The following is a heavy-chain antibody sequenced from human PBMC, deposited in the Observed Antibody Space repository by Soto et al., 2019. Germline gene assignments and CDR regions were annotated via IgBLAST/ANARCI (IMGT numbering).Heavy chain of an antibody. J-gene: IGHJ4*02. D-gene: IGHD1-26*01. CDR1: GGTFSSYT. CDR3: ARDGRWDHPLDY. V-gene: IGHV1-69*08. CDR2: IIPILGIA. Sequence: QVQLVQSGAEVKKPGSSVKVSCKASGGTFSSYTISWGRQAPGQGLEWMGRIIPILGIANYAQKFQGRVTITADKSTSTAYMELSSLRSEDTAVYYCARDGRWDHPLDYWGQGTLVTVSS.